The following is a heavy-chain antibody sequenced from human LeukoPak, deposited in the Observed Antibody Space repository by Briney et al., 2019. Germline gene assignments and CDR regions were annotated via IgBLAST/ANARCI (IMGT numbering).Heavy chain of an antibody. Sequence: PGGSLRLSCAASGFTFSSYAMSWVRQAPGKGLDWVSAISGSGGSTYCADSVKGRFTISRDNSKNTLYLQMNSLRAEDTAVYYCANGNPHGIGRTKNYYFDYWGQGTLVTVSS. CDR2: ISGSGGST. V-gene: IGHV3-23*01. J-gene: IGHJ4*02. CDR1: GFTFSSYA. D-gene: IGHD1-26*01. CDR3: ANGNPHGIGRTKNYYFDY.